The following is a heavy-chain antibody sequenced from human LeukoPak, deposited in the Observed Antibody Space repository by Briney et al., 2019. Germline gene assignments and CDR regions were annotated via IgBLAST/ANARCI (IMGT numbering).Heavy chain of an antibody. V-gene: IGHV3-30*04. CDR2: IPYDGSKK. J-gene: IGHJ4*02. CDR1: GFSLSSYA. D-gene: IGHD5-12*01. CDR3: ARSAAAGRIVATFGY. Sequence: PGGSLRLSCAASGFSLSSYAIHWVRQAPGKGLEWVAIIPYDGSKKYYADSVKGRFTISRDNSKNTLYLQMNSLRTEDTAVYYCARSAAAGRIVATFGYWGQGTLVIVSS.